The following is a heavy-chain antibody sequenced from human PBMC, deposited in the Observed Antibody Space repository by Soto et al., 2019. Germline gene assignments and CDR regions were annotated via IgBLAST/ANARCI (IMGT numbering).Heavy chain of an antibody. CDR2: IYHSGST. D-gene: IGHD1-7*01. Sequence: TVSGGSVRDGSYYWAWLRQPPGKGLEWIGHIYHSGSTIYNPSLKSRVTISIDTSKSQFSLNLNSMTAADTAVYYCAGYNWNYYFDPWGQGTLVTVSS. CDR3: AGYNWNYYFDP. J-gene: IGHJ5*02. CDR1: GGSVRDGSYY. V-gene: IGHV4-61*01.